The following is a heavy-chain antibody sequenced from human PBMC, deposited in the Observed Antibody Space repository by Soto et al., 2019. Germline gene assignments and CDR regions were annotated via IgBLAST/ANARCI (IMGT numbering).Heavy chain of an antibody. CDR1: GGTFSSYA. CDR3: ATPVRGGQPRWFRAFDI. CDR2: IIPIFGTA. J-gene: IGHJ3*02. V-gene: IGHV1-69*13. Sequence: GASVKVSCKASGGTFSSYAISWVRQAPGQGLEWMGGIIPIFGTANYAQKFQGRVTITADESTSTAYMELSSLRSEDTAVYYCATPVRGGQPRWFRAFDIWGQGTMGTVSS. D-gene: IGHD3-10*01.